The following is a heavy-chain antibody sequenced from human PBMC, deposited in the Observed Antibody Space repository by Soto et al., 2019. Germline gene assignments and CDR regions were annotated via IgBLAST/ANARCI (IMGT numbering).Heavy chain of an antibody. CDR3: ATDSNYYDSSGYEY. V-gene: IGHV3-23*01. D-gene: IGHD3-22*01. CDR2: IIGSGGST. J-gene: IGHJ4*02. CDR1: GFTFNSYA. Sequence: GGSLRLSCAASGFTFNSYAMSWVRQAPGKGLEWVSTIIGSGGSTYYADSVKGRFRVSRDNSKNTLYLQMNSLRAEDTAVYYCATDSNYYDSSGYEYWGQGALVTVSS.